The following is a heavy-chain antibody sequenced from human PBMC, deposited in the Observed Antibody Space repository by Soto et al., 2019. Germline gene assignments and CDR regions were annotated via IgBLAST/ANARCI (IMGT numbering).Heavy chain of an antibody. CDR1: GYSFTSYW. V-gene: IGHV5-10-1*01. J-gene: IGHJ6*02. D-gene: IGHD3-16*01. CDR3: ARLRSGAAGLGYYYYYGMDV. Sequence: GESLKISCKGSGYSFTSYWISWVRQMPGKGLEWMGRIDPSDSYTNYSPSFQGHVTISADKSISTAYLQWSSLKASDTAMYYCARLRSGAAGLGYYYYYGMDVWGQGTTVTAP. CDR2: IDPSDSYT.